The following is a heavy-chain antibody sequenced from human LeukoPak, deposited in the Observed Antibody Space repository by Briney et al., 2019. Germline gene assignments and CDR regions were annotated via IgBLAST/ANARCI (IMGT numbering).Heavy chain of an antibody. V-gene: IGHV4-34*01. Sequence: SETLSLTCAVYGGSFTDYYWSWIRYLPGKGLEWIGEIHHRAGANYNPSLWGRVTISADTSKNQFSLHLTSVTAADTATFYCARGPVRDDGLTGISYYFGLDGWGHGTTVTVFS. CDR2: IHHRAGA. D-gene: IGHD2-21*02. CDR1: GGSFTDYY. CDR3: ARGPVRDDGLTGISYYFGLDG. J-gene: IGHJ6*02.